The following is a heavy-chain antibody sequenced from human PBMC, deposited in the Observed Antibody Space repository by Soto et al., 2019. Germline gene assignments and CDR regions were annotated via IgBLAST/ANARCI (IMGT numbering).Heavy chain of an antibody. CDR3: ASRQISPPTRAAASARGGMDI. CDR2: IWNDGNGY. J-gene: IGHJ6*02. V-gene: IGHV3-33*01. CDR1: GFNFNNYG. D-gene: IGHD6-13*01. Sequence: QVQLVESGGGVVQPGRSLRLSCAASGFNFNNYGMHWVRQAPGKGLEWVAVIWNDGNGYYYANSVKGRFTISRDNSKNMLFRQMGVLRAEDTAVYYCASRQISPPTRAAASARGGMDIWSEGTTVTVSS.